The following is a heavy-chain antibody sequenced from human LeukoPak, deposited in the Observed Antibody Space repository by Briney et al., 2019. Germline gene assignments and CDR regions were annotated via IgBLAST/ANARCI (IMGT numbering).Heavy chain of an antibody. CDR3: ATDTQYSSSWYTWGY. D-gene: IGHD6-13*01. J-gene: IGHJ4*02. V-gene: IGHV1-24*01. Sequence: ASVKVSCKVSGYTLTELSMHWVRQAPGKGPEWMGGFDPEDGETIYAQKFQGRVTMTEDTSTDTAYMELSSLRSEDTAVYYCATDTQYSSSWYTWGYWGQGTLVTVSS. CDR1: GYTLTELS. CDR2: FDPEDGET.